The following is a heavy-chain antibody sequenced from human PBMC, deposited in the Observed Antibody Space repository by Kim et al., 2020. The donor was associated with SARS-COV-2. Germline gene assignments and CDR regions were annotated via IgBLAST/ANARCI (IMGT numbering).Heavy chain of an antibody. D-gene: IGHD3-3*01. Sequence: GGSLRLSCAASGFTFSSYAMSWVRQAPGKGLEWVSAISGSGGSTYYADSVKGRFTISRDNSKNTLYLQMNSLRAEDTAVYYCAKAVGPTIFGVVGVLDVWGQGTTVTVSS. V-gene: IGHV3-23*01. CDR1: GFTFSSYA. CDR2: ISGSGGST. J-gene: IGHJ6*02. CDR3: AKAVGPTIFGVVGVLDV.